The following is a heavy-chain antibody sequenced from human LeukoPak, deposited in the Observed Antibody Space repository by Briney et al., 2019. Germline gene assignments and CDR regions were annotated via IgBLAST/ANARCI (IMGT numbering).Heavy chain of an antibody. D-gene: IGHD2-2*01. CDR1: GYTFTSYG. Sequence: ASVKVSCKASGYTFTSYGMSWVRQAPGQGLEWMGWISACNGNTNYAQKLQGRVTITTDTSTSTAYMDLRSLRSDDTDVYYCASGSRSPYCSSTSCYDYYYMDVWGKGTTVTVSS. V-gene: IGHV1-18*01. CDR2: ISACNGNT. CDR3: ASGSRSPYCSSTSCYDYYYMDV. J-gene: IGHJ6*03.